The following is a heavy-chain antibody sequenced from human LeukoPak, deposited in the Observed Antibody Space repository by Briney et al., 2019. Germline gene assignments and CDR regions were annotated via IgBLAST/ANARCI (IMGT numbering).Heavy chain of an antibody. CDR3: ASHLIRGDITTGYYYNGMDV. V-gene: IGHV4-59*08. D-gene: IGHD3-10*01. Sequence: SETLSLTCTVSGGSISSHFWTWIRQSPGMGLEWLGHIYYSGSTNYNPSLKSRVTISVDTSKNQFSLKLSSVTAADTAVYFCASHLIRGDITTGYYYNGMDVWGQGTTVTVSS. CDR1: GGSISSHF. J-gene: IGHJ6*02. CDR2: IYYSGST.